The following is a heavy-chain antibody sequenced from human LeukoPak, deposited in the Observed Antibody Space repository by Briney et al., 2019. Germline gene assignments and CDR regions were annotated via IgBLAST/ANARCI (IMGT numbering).Heavy chain of an antibody. CDR2: IRYDGSNK. CDR3: AKGLGSGRTWFDY. D-gene: IGHD3-10*01. J-gene: IGHJ4*02. CDR1: GFTFSSYG. V-gene: IGHV3-30*02. Sequence: GGSLRLSCAVSGFTFSSYGMHWVRQAPGKGLEWVAFIRYDGSNKYYADSVKGRFTISRDNSKNTLYLQMNSLRAEDTAVYYCAKGLGSGRTWFDYWGQGTLVTVSS.